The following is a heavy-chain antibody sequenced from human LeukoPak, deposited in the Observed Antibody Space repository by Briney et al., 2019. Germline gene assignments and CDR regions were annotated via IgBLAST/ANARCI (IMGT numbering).Heavy chain of an antibody. CDR3: ARVFGSGFYYYYYYMDV. J-gene: IGHJ6*03. Sequence: ASVKVSCKASGYTFTSYDINWVRQATGQGLEWMGWMNPNSGNTGYAQKFQGRVTMTRNTSISTAYMELSSLRSEDTAVYYCARVFGSGFYYYYYYMDVWGKGTTVTVSS. D-gene: IGHD3-10*01. V-gene: IGHV1-8*01. CDR2: MNPNSGNT. CDR1: GYTFTSYD.